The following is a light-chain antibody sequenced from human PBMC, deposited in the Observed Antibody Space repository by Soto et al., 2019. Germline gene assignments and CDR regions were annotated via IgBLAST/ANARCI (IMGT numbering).Light chain of an antibody. CDR1: QGINNY. Sequence: DIQLTQSPSFLSASVGDRVTITCRASQGINNYLAWYQQQPGKAPKLLIYAASTLQSGVPSRFSGSGSGTEFTLTITTLQPEYFATYYCQHHDSYPLTFGGGTKVEIK. J-gene: IGKJ4*01. V-gene: IGKV1-9*01. CDR2: AAS. CDR3: QHHDSYPLT.